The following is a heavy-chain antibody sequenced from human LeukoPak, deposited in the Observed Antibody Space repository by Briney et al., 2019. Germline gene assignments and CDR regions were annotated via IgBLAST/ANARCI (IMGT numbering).Heavy chain of an antibody. CDR1: GGSISSGGYY. CDR2: IYYSGST. J-gene: IGHJ6*02. D-gene: IGHD3-3*01. V-gene: IGHV4-31*03. Sequence: SETLSLTCTVSGGSISSGGYYWSWIRQHPGKGLEWIGYIYYSGSTYYNPSLKSRVTISVDTSKNQFSLKLSSVTAADTAVYYCARAGPQYYDFWSGYSDYYYYGMDVWGQGTTVTVSS. CDR3: ARAGPQYYDFWSGYSDYYYYGMDV.